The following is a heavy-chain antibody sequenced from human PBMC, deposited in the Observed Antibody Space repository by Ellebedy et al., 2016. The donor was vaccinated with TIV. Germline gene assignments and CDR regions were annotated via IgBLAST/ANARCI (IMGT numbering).Heavy chain of an antibody. CDR2: IYYSRST. CDR3: ARRDGLPAGAFDI. J-gene: IGHJ3*02. CDR1: GGSVSSGSYY. V-gene: IGHV4-61*01. D-gene: IGHD5-12*01. Sequence: MPSETLSLTCTVSGGSVSSGSYYWSWIRQPPGKGLEWIGYIYYSRSTNYNPSLKSRVTTSVDTSKNQFSLKLSSVTAADTAVYYCARRDGLPAGAFDIWGQGTMVTVSS.